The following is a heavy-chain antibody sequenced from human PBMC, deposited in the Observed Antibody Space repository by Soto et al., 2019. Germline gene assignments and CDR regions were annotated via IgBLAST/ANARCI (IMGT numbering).Heavy chain of an antibody. CDR2: IIPIFGTA. D-gene: IGHD6-6*01. CDR1: GGTFSSYA. CDR3: ARVPSLQQLVNNWFDP. Sequence: QVQLVQSGAEVKKPGSSVKVSCKASGGTFSSYAISWVRQAPGQGIEWMGGIIPIFGTANYAQKFQGRVTITADESTSTAYMELSSLRSEDTAVYYCARVPSLQQLVNNWFDPWGQGTLVTVSS. V-gene: IGHV1-69*01. J-gene: IGHJ5*02.